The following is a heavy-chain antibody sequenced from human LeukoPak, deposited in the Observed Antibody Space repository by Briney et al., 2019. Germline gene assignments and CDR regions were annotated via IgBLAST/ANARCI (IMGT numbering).Heavy chain of an antibody. D-gene: IGHD3-10*01. CDR2: IIPIFGTA. V-gene: IGHV1-69*13. Sequence: ASVKVSCKASGGTLSSYAISWVRQAPGQGLEWMGGIIPIFGTANYAQKFQGRVTITADESTSTAYMELSSLRSEDTAVYYCARDRVGVRGVLIRPYNWFDPWGQGTLVTVSS. CDR1: GGTLSSYA. CDR3: ARDRVGVRGVLIRPYNWFDP. J-gene: IGHJ5*02.